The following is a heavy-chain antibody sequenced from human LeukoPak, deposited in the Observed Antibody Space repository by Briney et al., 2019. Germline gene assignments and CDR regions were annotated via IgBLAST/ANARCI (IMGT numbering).Heavy chain of an antibody. D-gene: IGHD3-22*01. J-gene: IGHJ6*02. Sequence: SETLSLTCTVSGGSISSYYWSWIRQPPGKGLEWIGYIYYSGSTNYNPSLKSRVTISVDTSKDQFSLKLSSVTAEDTAVYYCARIIVVVMTSNYYYGMDVWGQGTTVTVSS. CDR1: GGSISSYY. CDR3: ARIIVVVMTSNYYYGMDV. V-gene: IGHV4-59*01. CDR2: IYYSGST.